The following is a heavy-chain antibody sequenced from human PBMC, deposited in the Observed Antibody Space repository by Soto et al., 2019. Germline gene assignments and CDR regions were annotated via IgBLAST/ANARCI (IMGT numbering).Heavy chain of an antibody. CDR2: TSYDGSNN. J-gene: IGHJ4*02. CDR1: GFTFRSYV. V-gene: IGHV3-33*05. CDR3: ARWGTTGGLDV. D-gene: IGHD3-16*01. Sequence: QVQLVESGGGVVQPGTSLRLSCVGSGFTFRSYVIHWVRQAPGKGLEWVALTSYDGSNNFYGDSVKGRFTISRHNSMNTVKLQMDSPRFEARALYSCARWGTTGGLDVWGQGTLVSVSS.